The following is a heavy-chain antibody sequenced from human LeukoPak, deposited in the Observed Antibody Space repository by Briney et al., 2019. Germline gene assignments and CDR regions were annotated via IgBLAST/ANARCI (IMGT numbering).Heavy chain of an antibody. D-gene: IGHD5-12*01. J-gene: IGHJ4*02. CDR1: GGSISSGGYY. CDR2: IYYSGST. Sequence: SQTLSLTCTVSGGSISSGGYYWSWIRQHPGKGLEWFGYIYYSGSTYYNPSLKSRVTILVDTSKNQFSLKLSSVTAEDTAVYYCARASSGYESDFDYWGQGTLVTVSS. V-gene: IGHV4-31*03. CDR3: ARASSGYESDFDY.